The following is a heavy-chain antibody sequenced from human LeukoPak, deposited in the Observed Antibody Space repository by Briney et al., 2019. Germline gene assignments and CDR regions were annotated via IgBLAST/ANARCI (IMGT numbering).Heavy chain of an antibody. D-gene: IGHD5-12*01. CDR2: INHSGST. Sequence: SETLSLTCAVYGGSFSGYYWSWIRQPPGKGLEWIGEINHSGSTNYNPSLKSRVTISVDTSKNQFSLKLTSATAADTAVYYCARGDDYKSTLFDYWGQGTLVTVSS. J-gene: IGHJ4*02. CDR1: GGSFSGYY. CDR3: ARGDDYKSTLFDY. V-gene: IGHV4-34*01.